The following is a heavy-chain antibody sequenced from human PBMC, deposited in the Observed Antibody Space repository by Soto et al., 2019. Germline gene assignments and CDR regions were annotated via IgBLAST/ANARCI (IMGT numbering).Heavy chain of an antibody. V-gene: IGHV1-46*01. J-gene: IGHJ3*02. CDR1: GYTFTSYY. D-gene: IGHD3-22*01. Sequence: ASVKVSCKASGYTFTSYYMHWVRQAPGQGLEWMGIINPSGGSTSYAQKFQGRVTMTRDTSTSTVYMELSSLRSEDTAVYYCARDPPYYYDSSGYYGGKAATNKDAFDIWGQGTMVTVSS. CDR2: INPSGGST. CDR3: ARDPPYYYDSSGYYGGKAATNKDAFDI.